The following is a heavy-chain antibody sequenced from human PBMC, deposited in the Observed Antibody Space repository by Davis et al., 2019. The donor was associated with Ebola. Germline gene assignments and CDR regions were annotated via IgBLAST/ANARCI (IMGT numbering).Heavy chain of an antibody. V-gene: IGHV3-15*07. J-gene: IGHJ4*02. Sequence: GESLKISCAASGFTFSNAWMNWVRQAPGKGLEWVGRIKSKTDGGTTDYAAPVKGRFTISRDDSKNTLYLQMNSLKTKDTAVYYCTTGRGDCLDYWGQGTLVTVSS. CDR2: IKSKTDGGTT. CDR1: GFTFSNAW. D-gene: IGHD2-21*01. CDR3: TTGRGDCLDY.